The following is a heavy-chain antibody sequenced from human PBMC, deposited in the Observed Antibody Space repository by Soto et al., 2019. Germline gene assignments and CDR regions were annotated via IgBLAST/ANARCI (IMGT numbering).Heavy chain of an antibody. D-gene: IGHD2-15*01. Sequence: QVQLVQSGAEVKKPGSSVKVSCKASGGTFSSYAISWVRQAPGQGLEWMGGIIPIFGTANYAQKFQGRVTITADESTSTAYMELSSLRSEDTAVYYCASQRAWGCSGGSCYRTYGMADWGQGTTFTVSS. CDR3: ASQRAWGCSGGSCYRTYGMAD. V-gene: IGHV1-69*01. CDR1: GGTFSSYA. J-gene: IGHJ6*02. CDR2: IIPIFGTA.